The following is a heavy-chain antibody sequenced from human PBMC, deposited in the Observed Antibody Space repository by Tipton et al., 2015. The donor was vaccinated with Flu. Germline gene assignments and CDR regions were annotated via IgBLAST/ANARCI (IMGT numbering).Heavy chain of an antibody. V-gene: IGHV3-23*01. CDR1: GFTFSSYA. J-gene: IGHJ5*02. CDR2: ISGRGGIT. CDR3: ARAGYDYNDFVYGSWFDP. D-gene: IGHD3-22*01. Sequence: SLRLSCAVSGFTFSSYAMTWVRQAPGKGPEWVSIISGRGGITHYADSVKGRFTISRDNSKNTLYLQMSSLRAEDTAVYYCARAGYDYNDFVYGSWFDPWGQGTLVTVSS.